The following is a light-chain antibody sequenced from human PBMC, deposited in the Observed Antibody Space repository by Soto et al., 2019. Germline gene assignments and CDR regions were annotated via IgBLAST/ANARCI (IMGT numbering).Light chain of an antibody. Sequence: DVPMTQSPSSLSAFVGDRVTITCRASQGIAPYLAWFQQKPGKVPKLLIYATSTLQSGVPYRFSGSESGTDFSLTISSLQPVDVATSYCQKYNSSPLSFGGRTMVEIK. CDR1: QGIAPY. J-gene: IGKJ4*01. V-gene: IGKV1-27*01. CDR2: ATS. CDR3: QKYNSSPLS.